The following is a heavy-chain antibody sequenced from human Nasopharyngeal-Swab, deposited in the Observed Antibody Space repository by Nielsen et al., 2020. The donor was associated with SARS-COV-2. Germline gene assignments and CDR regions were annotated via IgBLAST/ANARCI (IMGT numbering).Heavy chain of an antibody. CDR2: IDWDGDK. V-gene: IGHV2-70*11. CDR3: ARISIPGAMVGYFYYYGVDV. D-gene: IGHD2-2*01. J-gene: IGHJ6*02. Sequence: WIRQPPGKALEWLARIDWDGDKYYSTSLKTRLTISKDTSKNQVVLKMTNMDPVDTATYYCARISIPGAMVGYFYYYGVDVWGQGTTVTVSS.